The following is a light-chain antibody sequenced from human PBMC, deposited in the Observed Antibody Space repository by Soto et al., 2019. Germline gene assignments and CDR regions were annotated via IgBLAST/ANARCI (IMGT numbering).Light chain of an antibody. Sequence: QSVLTQPASVSGSTGQSITISCTGTSSDVGGYNYVSWYQQHPGKAPKVMIYNVSNRPSGVSNRFSGSKSVNTASLTISGLQAEDEADYYCSSYTSSSTWVFGGGTQLTVL. CDR3: SSYTSSSTWV. CDR2: NVS. V-gene: IGLV2-14*01. CDR1: SSDVGGYNY. J-gene: IGLJ3*02.